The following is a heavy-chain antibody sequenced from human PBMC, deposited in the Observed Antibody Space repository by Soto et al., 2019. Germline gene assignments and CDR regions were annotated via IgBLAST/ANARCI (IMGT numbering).Heavy chain of an antibody. CDR1: EFTFSSYA. J-gene: IGHJ5*02. D-gene: IGHD4-17*01. CDR3: AKDSGDPTVTWFDP. V-gene: IGHV3-23*01. Sequence: PGGSLRLSCAASEFTFSSYAMSWVRQAPGKGLEWVSAISGSGGSTYYADSVKGRFTISRDNSKNTLYLQMNSLRAEDTAVYYCAKDSGDPTVTWFDPWGQGALVTGSS. CDR2: ISGSGGST.